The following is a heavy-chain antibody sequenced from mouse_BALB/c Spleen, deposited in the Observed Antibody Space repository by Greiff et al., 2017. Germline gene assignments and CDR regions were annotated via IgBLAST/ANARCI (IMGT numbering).Heavy chain of an antibody. CDR1: GFSLTGYG. CDR3: AREDWEGYYAMDY. J-gene: IGHJ4*01. V-gene: IGHV2-6-7*01. D-gene: IGHD4-1*01. Sequence: QVQLKQSGPGLVAPSQSLSITCTVSGFSLTGYGVNWVRQPPGKGLEWLGMIWGDGSTDYNSALKSRLSISKDNSKSQVFLKMNSLQTDDTARYYCAREDWEGYYAMDYWGQGTSVTVSS. CDR2: IWGDGST.